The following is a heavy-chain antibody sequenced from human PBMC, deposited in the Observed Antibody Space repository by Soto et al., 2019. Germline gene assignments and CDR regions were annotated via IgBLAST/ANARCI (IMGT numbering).Heavy chain of an antibody. D-gene: IGHD2-8*02. V-gene: IGHV3-74*01. CDR1: GFPFTNYW. Sequence: GGSLRLSCAASGFPFTNYWMNWVRQTPGKVLMWVSRISPDGSDVGYADSVEGRFTVSRDNAKNTLYLQMHSLRAEDTAMYYCACWGHIVPVAPSDFDRWGQGXLVTVSS. J-gene: IGHJ4*02. CDR3: ACWGHIVPVAPSDFDR. CDR2: ISPDGSDV.